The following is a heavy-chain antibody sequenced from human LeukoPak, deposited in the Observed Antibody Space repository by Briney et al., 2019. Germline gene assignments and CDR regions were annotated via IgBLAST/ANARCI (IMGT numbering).Heavy chain of an antibody. D-gene: IGHD3-10*01. V-gene: IGHV3-48*04. CDR1: GFTFSSYS. J-gene: IGHJ3*02. CDR3: AIRMVRGVTGHAFDI. Sequence: GGSLRLSCAASGFTFSSYSMNWVRQAPGKGLEWVSYISSSSSTIYYADSVKGRFTISRDNAKNSLYLQMNSLRAEDTAVYYCAIRMVRGVTGHAFDIWGQGTMVTVSS. CDR2: ISSSSSTI.